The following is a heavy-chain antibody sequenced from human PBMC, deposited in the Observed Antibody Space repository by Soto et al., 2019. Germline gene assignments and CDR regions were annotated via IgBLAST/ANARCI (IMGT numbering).Heavy chain of an antibody. J-gene: IGHJ5*02. V-gene: IGHV1-46*01. D-gene: IGHD3-10*01. CDR2: INPSGGST. CDR1: GYTFTSYY. Sequence: ASVKVSCKASGYTFTSYYMHWVRQAPGQGLEWMGIINPSGGSTSYAQKFQGRVTMTRDTSTSTVYMELSSLRSEDTAVYYCVRSGPLLLFGELTSFISSSWFDPWGQGTLVTVSS. CDR3: VRSGPLLLFGELTSFISSSWFDP.